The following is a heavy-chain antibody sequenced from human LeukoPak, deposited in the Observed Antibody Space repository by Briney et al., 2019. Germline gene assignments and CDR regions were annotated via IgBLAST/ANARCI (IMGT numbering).Heavy chain of an antibody. CDR2: MSYDGNNK. V-gene: IGHV3-30-3*01. D-gene: IGHD1-26*01. CDR3: ARDGWELLNYGMDV. Sequence: GGSLRLSCAASGFTFSSHAVHWVRQAPGKGLEWVAFMSYDGNNKYYSDSVKGRFTISRDSSRNTLYLQMNSLITEDTGVYYCARDGWELLNYGMDVWGQGTTVTVSS. CDR1: GFTFSSHA. J-gene: IGHJ6*02.